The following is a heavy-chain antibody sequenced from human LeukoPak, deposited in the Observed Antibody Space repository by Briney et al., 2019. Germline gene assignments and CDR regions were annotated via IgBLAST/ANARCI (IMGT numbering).Heavy chain of an antibody. V-gene: IGHV4-34*01. CDR2: INHSGST. D-gene: IGHD3-3*01. Sequence: SEXXXXTCAVYGGSFSGYYWSWLRQPPGKGLEWIGEINHSGSTNYNPSLTSRVTISVDTSKNQFSLKLSSVTAADTAVYYCARYKKFWSGPSNWFDPWGQGTLVTVSS. CDR3: ARYKKFWSGPSNWFDP. J-gene: IGHJ5*02. CDR1: GGSFSGYY.